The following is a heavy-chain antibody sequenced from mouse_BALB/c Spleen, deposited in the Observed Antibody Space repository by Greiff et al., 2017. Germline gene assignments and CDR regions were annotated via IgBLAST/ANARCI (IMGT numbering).Heavy chain of an antibody. J-gene: IGHJ4*01. CDR2: IAPGSGST. CDR3: ARSPYGNYGAMDY. Sequence: ELVKPGASVKLSCKASGYTFTSYWINWIKQRPGQGLEWIGRIAPGSGSTYYNEMFKGKATLTVDTSSSTAYIQLSSLSSEDSAVYFCARSPYGNYGAMDYWGQGTSVTVSS. CDR1: GYTFTSYW. D-gene: IGHD2-1*01. V-gene: IGHV1S41*01.